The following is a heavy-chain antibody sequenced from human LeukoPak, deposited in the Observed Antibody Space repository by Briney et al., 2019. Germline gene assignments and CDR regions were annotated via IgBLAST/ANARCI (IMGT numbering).Heavy chain of an antibody. Sequence: ASVKVSCKASGYTFTSYGISWVRQAPGQGLEWMGWISAYNGNTNYAQKFQGRVTITADKSTSTAYMELSSLRSEDTAVYYCVIGYCSGGSCYPNWFDPWGQGTLVTVSS. J-gene: IGHJ5*02. CDR3: VIGYCSGGSCYPNWFDP. CDR1: GYTFTSYG. D-gene: IGHD2-15*01. V-gene: IGHV1-18*01. CDR2: ISAYNGNT.